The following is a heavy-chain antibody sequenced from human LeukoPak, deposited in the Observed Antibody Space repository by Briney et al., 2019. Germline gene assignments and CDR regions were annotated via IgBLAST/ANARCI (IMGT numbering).Heavy chain of an antibody. D-gene: IGHD2-15*01. CDR3: AKDRLHCSGGSCYSGYFDY. J-gene: IGHJ4*02. CDR2: ISSSGGTI. CDR1: GFTFSDYY. Sequence: GGSLRLSCAASGFTFSDYYMNWIRQAPGKGLEWISYISSSGGTIYYADSVKGRFTISRDNAKNSLYLQMNSLRAEDTAVYYCAKDRLHCSGGSCYSGYFDYWGQGTLVTVSS. V-gene: IGHV3-11*04.